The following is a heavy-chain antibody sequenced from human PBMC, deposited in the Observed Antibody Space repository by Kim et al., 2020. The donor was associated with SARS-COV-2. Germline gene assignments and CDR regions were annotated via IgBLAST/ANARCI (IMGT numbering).Heavy chain of an antibody. CDR3: ARGLGRGTGTTFYWFDP. Sequence: GGSLRLSCAASGFTVSSNYMSWVRQAPGKGLEWVSVIYSGGSTYYADSVKGRFTISRDNSKNTLYLQMNSLRAEDTAVYYCARGLGRGTGTTFYWFDPWGQGTLVTVSS. CDR2: IYSGGST. CDR1: GFTVSSNY. V-gene: IGHV3-53*01. D-gene: IGHD1-7*01. J-gene: IGHJ5*02.